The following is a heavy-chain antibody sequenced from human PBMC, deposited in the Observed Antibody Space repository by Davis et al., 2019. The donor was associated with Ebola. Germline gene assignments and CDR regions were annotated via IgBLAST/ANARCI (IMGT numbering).Heavy chain of an antibody. CDR3: ARGDDNSGYYSYYFDY. CDR1: GFSFSSYW. J-gene: IGHJ4*02. D-gene: IGHD3-22*01. CDR2: MNGDGST. V-gene: IGHV3-74*01. Sequence: PSETLSLTCAASGFSFSSYWMYWVRQAPGKGLVWVSRMNGDGSTGYADSVKGRFTISRDNAKNTMYLQMNTLRGEDTAVYYCARGDDNSGYYSYYFDYWGQGTLVTVSS.